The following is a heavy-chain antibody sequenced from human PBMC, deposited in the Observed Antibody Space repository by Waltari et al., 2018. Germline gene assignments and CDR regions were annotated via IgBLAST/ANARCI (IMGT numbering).Heavy chain of an antibody. J-gene: IGHJ5*02. D-gene: IGHD5-12*01. V-gene: IGHV3-30-3*01. CDR1: GFTFSSYA. Sequence: QVQLVESGGGVVQPGRSLRLSCAASGFTFSSYAMHWVRQAPGKGLEWVAVISYDGSNKYYADSVKGRFTISRDNSKNTLYLQMNSLRAEDTAVYYCARDAEWLRSNWFDPWGQGTLVTVSS. CDR2: ISYDGSNK. CDR3: ARDAEWLRSNWFDP.